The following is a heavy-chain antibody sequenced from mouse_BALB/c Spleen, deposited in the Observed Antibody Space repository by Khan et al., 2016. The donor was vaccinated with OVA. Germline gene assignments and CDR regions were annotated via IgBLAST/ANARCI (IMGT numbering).Heavy chain of an antibody. CDR2: IYPNNGDT. J-gene: IGHJ3*01. D-gene: IGHD1-2*01. Sequence: VQLQQSGPELVKPGASVKISCRASGYTFTDYILDWVKQSHGKSLDWIGYIYPNNGDTGYNQKFKTKATLTVDISSSTAYMELRSLTSEDSAVYYCARSGYGWFAYWGQGTLVTVSA. V-gene: IGHV1S29*02. CDR1: GYTFTDYI. CDR3: ARSGYGWFAY.